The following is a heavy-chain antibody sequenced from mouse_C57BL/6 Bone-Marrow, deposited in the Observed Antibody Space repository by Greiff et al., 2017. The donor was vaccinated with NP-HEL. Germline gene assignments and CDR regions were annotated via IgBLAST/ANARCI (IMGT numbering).Heavy chain of an antibody. D-gene: IGHD2-2*01. Sequence: EVMLVESEGGLVQPGSSMKLSCTASGFTFSDYYMAWVRQVPEKGLEWVANINYDGSSTYYLDSLKSRFIISRDNAKNILYLQMSSLKAEDTAPYYCARDRGYGADYWGQGTTLTVSS. CDR1: GFTFSDYY. J-gene: IGHJ2*01. CDR3: ARDRGYGADY. CDR2: INYDGSST. V-gene: IGHV5-16*01.